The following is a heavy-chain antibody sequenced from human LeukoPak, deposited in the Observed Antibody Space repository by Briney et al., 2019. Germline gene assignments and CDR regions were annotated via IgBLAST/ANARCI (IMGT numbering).Heavy chain of an antibody. Sequence: ASVKVSCKASGYTFTGYYKHWVRQAPGQGLEWMGWINPNSGGTNYAQKFQGWVTMTRDTSISTAYMELSRLRSDDTAVYYCARAMSSYSSGWYFDYWGQGTLVTVSS. J-gene: IGHJ4*02. D-gene: IGHD6-19*01. CDR1: GYTFTGYY. CDR2: INPNSGGT. CDR3: ARAMSSYSSGWYFDY. V-gene: IGHV1-2*04.